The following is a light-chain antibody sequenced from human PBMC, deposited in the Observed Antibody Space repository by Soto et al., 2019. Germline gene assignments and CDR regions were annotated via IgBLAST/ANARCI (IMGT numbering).Light chain of an antibody. Sequence: DIQMTQSPSTLSASVGDRVTITCRASQSISVYLAWYQQRPREAPKLLIYGGSSLESGVPSRFSGSGSGTEFTLTISSLQPTDSSTYYCHQYATSSPTFGQGTKVDIK. CDR2: GGS. J-gene: IGKJ2*01. CDR1: QSISVY. V-gene: IGKV1-5*01. CDR3: HQYATSSPT.